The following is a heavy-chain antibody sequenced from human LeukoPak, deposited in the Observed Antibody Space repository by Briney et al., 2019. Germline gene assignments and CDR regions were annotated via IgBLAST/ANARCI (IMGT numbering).Heavy chain of an antibody. Sequence: GGSLRLSCAASGFTVSSNYMSWVRQAPGKGLEWVSVIYSGGSTYYADSAKGRFTISRDNSKNTLYLQMNSLRAEDTAVYYCASPGLSSSLAFDIWGQGTMVTVSS. J-gene: IGHJ3*02. CDR1: GFTVSSNY. V-gene: IGHV3-53*01. CDR3: ASPGLSSSLAFDI. D-gene: IGHD6-6*01. CDR2: IYSGGST.